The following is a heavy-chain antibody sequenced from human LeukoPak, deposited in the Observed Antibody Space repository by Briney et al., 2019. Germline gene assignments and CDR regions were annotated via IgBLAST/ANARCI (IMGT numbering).Heavy chain of an antibody. Sequence: KPSETLSLTCTVSGGSISSYYWSWIRQPAGRGLEWIGRIYTSGSTNYNPSLTSRVTMSVDTSKNQFSLNVTSVTAADTAVYYRARDKCNSTTYPKYFDYWGQGILVTVSS. D-gene: IGHD2/OR15-2a*01. J-gene: IGHJ4*02. CDR1: GGSISSYY. CDR2: IYTSGST. CDR3: ARDKCNSTTYPKYFDY. V-gene: IGHV4-4*07.